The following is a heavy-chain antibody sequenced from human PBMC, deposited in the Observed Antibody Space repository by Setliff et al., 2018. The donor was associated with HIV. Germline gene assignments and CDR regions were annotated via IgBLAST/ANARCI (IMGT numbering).Heavy chain of an antibody. V-gene: IGHV4-59*08. D-gene: IGHD3-10*01. CDR1: GGSISSYY. J-gene: IGHJ6*03. CDR2: IYYSGSP. CDR3: ARQITMVRGVYQPYYYYDMDV. Sequence: PSETLSLTCTVSGGSISSYYWSWIRQPPGKGLEWIGYIYYSGSPNYNPSLKSRVTIAVDTSKNQFSLKLSSVTAADTAVYYCARQITMVRGVYQPYYYYDMDVWGKGTTVTVSS.